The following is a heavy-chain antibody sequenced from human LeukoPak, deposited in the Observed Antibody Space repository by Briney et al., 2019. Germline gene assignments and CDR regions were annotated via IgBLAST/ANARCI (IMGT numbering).Heavy chain of an antibody. Sequence: SETLSLTCSVSGASIRIHYWSWIRQPAGKGLEWIGHIYISGSTNYNPSLKSRVTISVDTSKNQFSLKLSSLTAADTAVYYCARVHCIGHSCYVDYWGQGALVTVSS. V-gene: IGHV4-4*07. CDR1: GASIRIHY. CDR3: ARVHCIGHSCYVDY. J-gene: IGHJ4*02. CDR2: IYISGST. D-gene: IGHD2-15*01.